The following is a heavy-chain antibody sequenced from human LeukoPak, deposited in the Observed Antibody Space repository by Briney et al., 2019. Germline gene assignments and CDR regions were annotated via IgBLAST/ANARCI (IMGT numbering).Heavy chain of an antibody. CDR2: ISGSGGST. CDR1: GFTFSSYA. J-gene: IGHJ5*02. V-gene: IGHV3-23*01. D-gene: IGHD3-10*01. Sequence: PGGSLRLSCAASGFTFSSYAMSWVRQAPGKGLEWVSAISGSGGSTYYADSVKGRFTISRDNSKNTLYLQMNSLRAEDTAVYYCAKEQLLWFGELWEDWFDPWGQGTLVTVSS. CDR3: AKEQLLWFGELWEDWFDP.